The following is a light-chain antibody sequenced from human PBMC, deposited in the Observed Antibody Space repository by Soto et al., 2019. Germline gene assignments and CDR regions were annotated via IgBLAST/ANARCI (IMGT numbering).Light chain of an antibody. Sequence: DIQMTQSPSRLSASVGDRVTITCRASQGISDPLNWYQQKPGTPPKLLIYAASTLQPGVSSRFSGSGSGTDFTLTVSSLQADDFATYFCQQGYDNPLTFGGGTKVDFK. J-gene: IGKJ4*01. CDR2: AAS. CDR1: QGISDP. CDR3: QQGYDNPLT. V-gene: IGKV1-39*01.